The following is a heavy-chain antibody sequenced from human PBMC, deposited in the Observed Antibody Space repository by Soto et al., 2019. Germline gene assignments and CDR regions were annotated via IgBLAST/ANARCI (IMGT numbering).Heavy chain of an antibody. J-gene: IGHJ6*02. CDR3: ARGHRAMEYYYYYGMDV. D-gene: IGHD5-18*01. CDR2: ISYSGST. CDR1: GGSISSSF. Sequence: SETLSLTCSVAGGSISSSFWSWIRQPPGKELEWIGYISYSGSTTYNPSLKSRITLSVDTSKNQFSLRVASVTAADTAVYYCARGHRAMEYYYYYGMDVWGQGTTVTVSS. V-gene: IGHV4-59*01.